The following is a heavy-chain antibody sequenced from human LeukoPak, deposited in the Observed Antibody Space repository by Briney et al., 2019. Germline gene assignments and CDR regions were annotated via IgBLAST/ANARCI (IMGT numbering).Heavy chain of an antibody. J-gene: IGHJ3*02. D-gene: IGHD2-2*02. Sequence: GGSLTLSCAAYGFTFSSYDMSWLRQAPGKGLEWVSGISGSGGTTYYADSVKGRFTISRDNSNNTLYLQMNSLRDEDTAVYYCAKDIVVVPAAIWGAFHIWGQGTMVTVSP. CDR2: ISGSGGTT. CDR1: GFTFSSYD. CDR3: AKDIVVVPAAIWGAFHI. V-gene: IGHV3-23*01.